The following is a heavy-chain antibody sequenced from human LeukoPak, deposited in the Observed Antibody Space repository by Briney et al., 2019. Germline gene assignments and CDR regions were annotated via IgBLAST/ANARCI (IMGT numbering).Heavy chain of an antibody. CDR3: ARPYGGNSEVDY. V-gene: IGHV4-30-2*01. CDR2: IYHSGST. CDR1: GGSISSGGYS. Sequence: PSETLSLTCAVSGGSISSGGYSWSWIRQPPGKGLEWIGYIYHSGSTYYNPSLKSRVTISVDTSKNQFSLKLSSVTAADTAVYYCARPYGGNSEVDYWGQGTLVTVSS. D-gene: IGHD4-23*01. J-gene: IGHJ4*02.